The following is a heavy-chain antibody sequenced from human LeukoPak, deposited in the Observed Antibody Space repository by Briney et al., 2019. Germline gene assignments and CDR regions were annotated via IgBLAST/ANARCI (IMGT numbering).Heavy chain of an antibody. Sequence: GGSLRLSCAASGFTFSSYDMNWVRQAPGKGLEWVSSISSSSSYIYYADSVKGRFTISRDNAKNSLYLQMNSLRAEDTAVYYCANEITIFGVVMGAFDIWGQGTMVTVSS. CDR1: GFTFSSYD. D-gene: IGHD3-3*01. CDR3: ANEITIFGVVMGAFDI. CDR2: ISSSSSYI. J-gene: IGHJ3*02. V-gene: IGHV3-21*01.